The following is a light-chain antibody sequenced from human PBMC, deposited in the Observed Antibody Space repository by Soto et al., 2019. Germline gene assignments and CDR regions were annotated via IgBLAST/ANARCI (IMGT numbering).Light chain of an antibody. CDR1: SSDVGGYNY. CDR3: SAYTSSSTG. Sequence: QSALTQPASVSGSPGQSITISCTGTSSDVGGYNYVSWYQQHPGKAPKLMIYEVSNRPSGVSNRFSGSKSGNTASLTISGLQDEDEADYYCSAYTSSSTGFGGGTKLTVL. J-gene: IGLJ2*01. CDR2: EVS. V-gene: IGLV2-14*01.